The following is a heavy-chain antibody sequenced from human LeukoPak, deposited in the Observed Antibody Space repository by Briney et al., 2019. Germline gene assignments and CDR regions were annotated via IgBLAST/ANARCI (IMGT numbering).Heavy chain of an antibody. CDR3: TRPRSGTPFDY. Sequence: GGSLRLSCAASGFTFSGSAMHWVRHASGKGLEWVGRIRSKANSYATAYAASVKGRFTISRDDPKSTADLQMNSLKTEDTAVYYCTRPRSGTPFDYWGQGTLVTVSS. CDR1: GFTFSGSA. D-gene: IGHD3-10*01. CDR2: IRSKANSYAT. V-gene: IGHV3-73*01. J-gene: IGHJ4*02.